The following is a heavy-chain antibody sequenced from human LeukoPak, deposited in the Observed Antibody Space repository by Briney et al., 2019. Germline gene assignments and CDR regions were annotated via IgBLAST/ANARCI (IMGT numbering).Heavy chain of an antibody. CDR2: ISGSGGST. Sequence: GGSLRLSCAASGFTFSSYATSWVRQAPGKGLEWVSAISGSGGSTYYADSVKGRFTISRDNSKNTLYLQMNSLRAEDTAVYYCAKAGTYYYYYYMDVWGKGTTVTVSS. V-gene: IGHV3-23*01. CDR3: AKAGTYYYYYYMDV. CDR1: GFTFSSYA. J-gene: IGHJ6*03.